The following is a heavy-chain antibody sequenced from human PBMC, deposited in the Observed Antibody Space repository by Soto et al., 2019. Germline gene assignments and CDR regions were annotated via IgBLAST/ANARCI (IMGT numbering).Heavy chain of an antibody. D-gene: IGHD4-4*01. CDR3: ARDISNPKGRFDP. CDR1: GLTFSSYW. J-gene: IGHJ5*02. V-gene: IGHV3-7*01. CDR2: INQDGSEK. Sequence: GGSLRLSCASSGLTFSSYWMNWVRQAPGKGLEWVANINQDGSEKFYVDSVKGRFTISRDNSKKALFLQMNSLRAEDTAVYYCARDISNPKGRFDPWGQGTLVTVSS.